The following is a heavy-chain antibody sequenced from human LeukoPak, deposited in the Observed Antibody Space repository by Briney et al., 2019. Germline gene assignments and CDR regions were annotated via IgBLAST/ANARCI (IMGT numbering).Heavy chain of an antibody. CDR3: ARVILTGYSNDF. CDR1: GESFTTFY. CDR2: INHSGST. J-gene: IGHJ4*02. V-gene: IGHV4-34*01. Sequence: SETLSLTCAVYGESFTTFYWGWIRQPPGKGLEWIGEINHSGSTNYNPSLKSRVTISVDTSKNQFSLKLSSVTAADTAVYYCARVILTGYSNDFWGQGTLVTVSS. D-gene: IGHD3-9*01.